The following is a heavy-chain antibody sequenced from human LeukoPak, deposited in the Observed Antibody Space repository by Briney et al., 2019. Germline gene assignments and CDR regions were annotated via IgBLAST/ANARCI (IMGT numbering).Heavy chain of an antibody. Sequence: PGRSLRLSCAASGFTFSSYAIHWVRQAPGKGLEWVAIISYDGTNKYYADSVRGRFTISRDNSKNTLYLQMNSLRAEDTAVYYCVAGTGYSDFDYWGQGTLVTVSS. CDR1: GFTFSSYA. D-gene: IGHD3-9*01. V-gene: IGHV3-30-3*01. CDR2: ISYDGTNK. CDR3: VAGTGYSDFDY. J-gene: IGHJ4*02.